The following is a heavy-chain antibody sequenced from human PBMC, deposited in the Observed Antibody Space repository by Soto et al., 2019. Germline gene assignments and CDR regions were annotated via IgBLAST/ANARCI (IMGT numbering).Heavy chain of an antibody. J-gene: IGHJ4*02. D-gene: IGHD1-7*01. CDR3: ATGIGMPGTGY. V-gene: IGHV3-72*01. Sequence: EVQLVESGGDLVQPGGSLRLSCAASGIPFSERYMDWVRQAPGKGLEWVGRSKTRVHSYTTEYAASVKGRFTISRDVSKNSFYLEMSRVKTEDTAVYYCATGIGMPGTGYWGQGTLVAVSS. CDR2: SKTRVHSYTT. CDR1: GIPFSERY.